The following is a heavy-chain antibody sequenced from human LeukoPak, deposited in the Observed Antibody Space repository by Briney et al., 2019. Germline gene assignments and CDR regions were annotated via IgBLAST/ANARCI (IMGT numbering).Heavy chain of an antibody. D-gene: IGHD3-9*01. J-gene: IGHJ4*02. Sequence: SETLSLTCTVSSASITSSPYYWGWIRQPPGKGLEWIGSIYHSGSTYYNPSLKSRVTISVDTSKNQFSLKLSSVTAADTAVYYCARGRRFYFDWFGDFDYWGQGTLVTVSS. V-gene: IGHV4-39*07. CDR3: ARGRRFYFDWFGDFDY. CDR2: IYHSGST. CDR1: SASITSSPYY.